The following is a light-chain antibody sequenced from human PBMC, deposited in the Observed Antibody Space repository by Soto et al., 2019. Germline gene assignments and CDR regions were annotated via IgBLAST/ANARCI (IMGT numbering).Light chain of an antibody. CDR2: NNN. V-gene: IGLV1-44*01. Sequence: QSALAQPPSASGTPGQRVTISCSGSSSNIGRNTVNWYQQLPETAPKLLIYNNNQRPSGVPDRFSGSKSGTSASLAISGLQSEDEADYYCAAWDDSLNGPVFGGGTKLTVL. CDR3: AAWDDSLNGPV. J-gene: IGLJ2*01. CDR1: SSNIGRNT.